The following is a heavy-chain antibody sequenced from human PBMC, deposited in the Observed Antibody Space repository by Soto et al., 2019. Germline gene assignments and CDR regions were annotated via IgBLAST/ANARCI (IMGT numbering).Heavy chain of an antibody. CDR3: PRRDPGTCVDY. J-gene: IGHJ4*02. Sequence: SETLSLTCAVSGGSFTSNNWWTWVRQPPGQGLEWIGEIYRTGSTNYNPSLKSRVTISLDKSENQFSLKVTSLTAEDTEVDYCPRRDPGTCVDYWGQGTLVTVSS. V-gene: IGHV4-4*02. CDR2: IYRTGST. CDR1: GGSFTSNNW. D-gene: IGHD1-7*01.